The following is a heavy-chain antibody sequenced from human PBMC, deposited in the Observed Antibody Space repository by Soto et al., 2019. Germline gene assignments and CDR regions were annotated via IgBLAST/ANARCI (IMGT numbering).Heavy chain of an antibody. Sequence: GGSLRLSCAASGLAFRSFLMIWVRQAPGGGLEWVANINQDGRDTYYSASVRDRFTISRDNAANSLFLHMNSLGAEDTAVYYCATYHDDEWESYRHRYWGQGTLVTVSS. J-gene: IGHJ4*02. CDR2: INQDGRDT. V-gene: IGHV3-7*01. D-gene: IGHD3-16*02. CDR3: ATYHDDEWESYRHRY. CDR1: GLAFRSFL.